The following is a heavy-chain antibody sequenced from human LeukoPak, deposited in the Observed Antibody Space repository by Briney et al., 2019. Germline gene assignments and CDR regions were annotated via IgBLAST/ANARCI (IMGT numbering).Heavy chain of an antibody. CDR2: ISYDGSNK. Sequence: GRSLRLSCAASGFTFSSYAMHWVRQAPGKGLEWVAVISYDGSNKYYADSVKGRFTISRDNSKNTLYLQMNSLRAEDTAVYYCAREIAAAGPGYYYYGMDVWGQGTTVTVSS. CDR3: AREIAAAGPGYYYYGMDV. J-gene: IGHJ6*02. V-gene: IGHV3-30-3*01. D-gene: IGHD6-13*01. CDR1: GFTFSSYA.